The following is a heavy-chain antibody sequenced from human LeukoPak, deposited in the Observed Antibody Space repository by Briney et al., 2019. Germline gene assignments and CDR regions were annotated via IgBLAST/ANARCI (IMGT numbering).Heavy chain of an antibody. CDR2: IYHSGST. D-gene: IGHD2-2*02. J-gene: IGHJ4*02. V-gene: IGHV4-4*02. Sequence: KSSDTVSLTCAVSGRSISSSNWWSWVRQPPGKGLGWIGGIYHSGSTNYNPSLKSRVTISVDKSKNQFSLKLSAVTAADTAVYYCASIPGDYWGQGTLVTVSS. CDR1: GRSISSSNW. CDR3: ASIPGDY.